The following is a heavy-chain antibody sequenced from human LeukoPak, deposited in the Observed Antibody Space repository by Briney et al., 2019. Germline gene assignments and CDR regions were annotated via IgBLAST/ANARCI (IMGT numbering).Heavy chain of an antibody. CDR2: IYYSGST. V-gene: IGHV4-30-4*08. Sequence: PSETLSLTCAVYGGSFSGYYWSWIRQPPGKGLEWIGYIYYSGSTYYNPSLKSRVTISVDTSKNQFSLKLSSVTAADTAVYYCARAVPAAIYWFDPWGQGTLVTVSS. CDR1: GGSFSGYY. J-gene: IGHJ5*02. CDR3: ARAVPAAIYWFDP. D-gene: IGHD2-2*01.